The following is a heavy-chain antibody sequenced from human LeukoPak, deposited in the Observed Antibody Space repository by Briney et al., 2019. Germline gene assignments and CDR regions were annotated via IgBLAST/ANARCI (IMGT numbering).Heavy chain of an antibody. CDR1: GFTFSGSA. CDR3: TRHGGYSSSWSDY. J-gene: IGHJ4*02. V-gene: IGHV3-73*01. CDR2: IRSKANSYAT. Sequence: PGGSLRLSCAASGFTFSGSAMHWVRQASGKGLEWGGRIRSKANSYATAYAASVRGRFTISRDDSKNTAYLQMNSLKTEDTAVYYCTRHGGYSSSWSDYWGQGTLVTVSS. D-gene: IGHD6-13*01.